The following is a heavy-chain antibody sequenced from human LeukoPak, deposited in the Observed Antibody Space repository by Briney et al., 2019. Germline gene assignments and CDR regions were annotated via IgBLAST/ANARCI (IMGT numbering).Heavy chain of an antibody. D-gene: IGHD3-10*01. CDR2: ISSSSSYI. CDR1: GFTFSSYA. J-gene: IGHJ4*02. Sequence: PGGSLRLSCAASGFTFSSYAMSWVRQAPGKGLEWVSSISSSSSYIYYADSVKGRFTISRDNAKNSLYLQMNSLRAEDTAVYYCAKDKVSFGELLCNDYWGQGTLVTVSS. V-gene: IGHV3-21*04. CDR3: AKDKVSFGELLCNDY.